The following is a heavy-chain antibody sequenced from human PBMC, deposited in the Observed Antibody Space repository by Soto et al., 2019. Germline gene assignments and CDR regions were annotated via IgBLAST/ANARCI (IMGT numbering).Heavy chain of an antibody. J-gene: IGHJ4*02. Sequence: PGGSLSLSCAASGFTFSRYWMTWVRRAPGKGLEWVALINEDGSKEFYVDSVKGRFSISRDNAKNSLFLQMSSLRTEDTAVYYCARDPAFGALDYWGQGTLVTVSS. CDR3: ARDPAFGALDY. V-gene: IGHV3-7*01. CDR2: INEDGSKE. CDR1: GFTFSRYW. D-gene: IGHD2-2*01.